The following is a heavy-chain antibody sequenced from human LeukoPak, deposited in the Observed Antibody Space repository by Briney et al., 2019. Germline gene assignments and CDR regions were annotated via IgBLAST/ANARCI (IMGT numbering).Heavy chain of an antibody. V-gene: IGHV4-59*08. D-gene: IGHD3-22*01. CDR3: ARHSSGYLSYFDY. CDR2: IYYSGST. Sequence: SETLSLTCTVSGGSISSYHWSWIRQPPGKGLEWIGYIYYSGSTNYNPSLKSRVTISLDTSKNQFSLKVSSVTTADTAVYYCARHSSGYLSYFDYWGQGTLVPVSS. CDR1: GGSISSYH. J-gene: IGHJ4*02.